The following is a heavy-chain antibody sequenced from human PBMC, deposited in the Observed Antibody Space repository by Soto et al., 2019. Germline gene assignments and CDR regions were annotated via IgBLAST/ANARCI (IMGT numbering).Heavy chain of an antibody. Sequence: QPGGSLRLSCAASGFTFSSYAMHWVRQAPGKGLEWVAVISYDGSNKYYADSVKGRFTISRDNSKNTLYLQMNSLRAEDTAVYYCARDLYIVLMVNGYYGMDVWGQGTTVTVSS. V-gene: IGHV3-30-3*01. CDR3: ARDLYIVLMVNGYYGMDV. CDR1: GFTFSSYA. CDR2: ISYDGSNK. J-gene: IGHJ6*02. D-gene: IGHD2-8*01.